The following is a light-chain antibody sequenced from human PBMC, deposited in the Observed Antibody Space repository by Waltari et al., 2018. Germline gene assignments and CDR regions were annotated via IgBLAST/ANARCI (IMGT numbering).Light chain of an antibody. J-gene: IGLJ1*01. V-gene: IGLV2-23*02. Sequence: QSGLTQPASVSGSPGQSITLSCTGTSSDVGNYNLVSWYQQYPGQAPNPMVYEVTKRTSGFSARFSVSKSGNTASLTISGLQSQDEADYYCCSYAGLGIYVFGTGTKVTVL. CDR2: EVT. CDR1: SSDVGNYNL. CDR3: CSYAGLGIYV.